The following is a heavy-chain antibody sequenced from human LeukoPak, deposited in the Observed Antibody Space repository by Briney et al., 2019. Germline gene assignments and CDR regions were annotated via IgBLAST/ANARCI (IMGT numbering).Heavy chain of an antibody. D-gene: IGHD6-6*01. Sequence: GGSLRLSCAASGFTFSSYSMNWVRQAPGKGLEWVANIKQDGSEEVYVDSVKGRFTISRDNAKNSLFLQMNTLRAEDTAVYYCARDPYSSTWSYGMDVWGQGTTVTVSS. CDR3: ARDPYSSTWSYGMDV. CDR2: IKQDGSEE. CDR1: GFTFSSYS. J-gene: IGHJ6*02. V-gene: IGHV3-7*05.